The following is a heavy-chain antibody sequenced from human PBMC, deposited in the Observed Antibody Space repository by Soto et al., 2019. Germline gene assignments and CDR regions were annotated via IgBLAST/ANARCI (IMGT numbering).Heavy chain of an antibody. Sequence: ASVKVSCKASGYTFTSYDINWVRQATGQGLEWMGWMNPNSGNTGYAQKFQGRVTMTRNTSISTAYMELSSLRSEDTAVYYCARNDPDYYYYYIDVWGKGTTVTV. CDR1: GYTFTSYD. CDR3: ARNDPDYYYYYIDV. D-gene: IGHD1-1*01. V-gene: IGHV1-8*01. CDR2: MNPNSGNT. J-gene: IGHJ6*03.